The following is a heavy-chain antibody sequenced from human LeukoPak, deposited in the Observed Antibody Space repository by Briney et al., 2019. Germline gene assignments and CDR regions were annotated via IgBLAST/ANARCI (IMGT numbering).Heavy chain of an antibody. V-gene: IGHV4-39*01. CDR3: ARHFSYDSSGYSRGGLDY. D-gene: IGHD3-22*01. Sequence: SETLSLTCTVSGGSISSSSYYWGWIRQPPGKGLEWIGSIYYSGSTYYNPSLNNRVTISVDTSNNQFSLKLSSVTAADTAVYYCARHFSYDSSGYSRGGLDYWGQGTLVTVSS. CDR2: IYYSGST. CDR1: GGSISSSSYY. J-gene: IGHJ4*02.